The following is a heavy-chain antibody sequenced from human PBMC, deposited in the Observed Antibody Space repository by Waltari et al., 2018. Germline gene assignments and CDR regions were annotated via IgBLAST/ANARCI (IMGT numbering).Heavy chain of an antibody. CDR2: IIPIFGTA. CDR1: GGTFSSYA. CDR3: ARGGIFGVVIISPYYYGMDV. D-gene: IGHD3-3*01. J-gene: IGHJ6*02. Sequence: QVQLVQSGAEVKTPGSSVKVSCKASGGTFSSYAISWVRQAPGQGHEWMGGIIPIFGTANYAQKFQGRVTITTDESTSTAYMELSSLRSEDTAVYYCARGGIFGVVIISPYYYGMDVWGQGTTVTVSS. V-gene: IGHV1-69*05.